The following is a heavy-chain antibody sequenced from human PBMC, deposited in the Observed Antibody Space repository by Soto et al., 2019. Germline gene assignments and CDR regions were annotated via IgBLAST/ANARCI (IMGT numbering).Heavy chain of an antibody. J-gene: IGHJ3*02. CDR3: ARGVKGIAARGLLRNDAFDI. CDR1: GGTFSSYA. D-gene: IGHD6-6*01. CDR2: IIPIFGTA. Sequence: QVQLVQSGAEVKKPGSSVKVSCKASGGTFSSYAISWVRQAPGQGLEWMGGIIPIFGTANYAQKFQGRVTITADKSTSTAYMELSSLRSEDTAVYYCARGVKGIAARGLLRNDAFDIWGQGTMVTVSS. V-gene: IGHV1-69*06.